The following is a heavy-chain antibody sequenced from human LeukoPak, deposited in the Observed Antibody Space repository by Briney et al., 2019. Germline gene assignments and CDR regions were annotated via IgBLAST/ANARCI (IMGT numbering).Heavy chain of an antibody. J-gene: IGHJ4*02. CDR1: GFTFSSYA. CDR2: ISTSGGST. Sequence: GGSLRLSCAASGFTFSSYAMSWVRQAPGKGLEWASGISTSGGSTYYADSVKGRFTISRDNSKNTLYLQMNSLRAEDTAIYYCAKDPGYYGSGSYPTYWGQGTLVTVSS. V-gene: IGHV3-23*01. CDR3: AKDPGYYGSGSYPTY. D-gene: IGHD3-10*01.